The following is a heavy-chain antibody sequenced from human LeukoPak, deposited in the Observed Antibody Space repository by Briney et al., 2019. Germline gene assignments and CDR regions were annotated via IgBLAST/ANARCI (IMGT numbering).Heavy chain of an antibody. J-gene: IGHJ5*02. Sequence: SLRLSCAASGFTFSNFGMHWVRQAPGKGLEWVAVIWYDGSDQSYADSVKGRFTISRDNAKNSLYLQMNSLRAEDMAVYYCARGHVWFDPWGQGTLVTVSS. V-gene: IGHV3-33*01. CDR3: ARGHVWFDP. CDR1: GFTFSNFG. CDR2: IWYDGSDQ.